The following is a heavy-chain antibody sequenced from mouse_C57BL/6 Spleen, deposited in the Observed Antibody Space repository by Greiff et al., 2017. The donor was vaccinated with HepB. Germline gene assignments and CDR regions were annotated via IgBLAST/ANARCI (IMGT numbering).Heavy chain of an antibody. CDR3: AREGAFAWFAY. V-gene: IGHV1-85*01. J-gene: IGHJ3*01. CDR1: GYTFTSYD. Sequence: QVQLKESGPELVKPGASVKLSCKASGYTFTSYDINWVKQRPGQGLEWIGWIYPRDGSTKYNEKFKGKATLTVDTSSSTAYMELHSLTSEDSAVYFCAREGAFAWFAYWGQGTLVTVSA. D-gene: IGHD3-1*01. CDR2: IYPRDGST.